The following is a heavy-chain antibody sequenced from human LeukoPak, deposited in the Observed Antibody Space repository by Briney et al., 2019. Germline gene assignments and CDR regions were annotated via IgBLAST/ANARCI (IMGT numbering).Heavy chain of an antibody. CDR2: IRSKANGGTT. V-gene: IGHV3-49*04. J-gene: IGHJ5*02. CDR3: SRSIDP. Sequence: GGSLRLSCIGSGFNFIDYAMSWVRQAPGKGLEWVGFIRSKANGGTTEYAASVKGRFTVSRDDSKSIAYLQMNSLKTEDTAVYYCSRSIDPWGQGTLVTVSS. CDR1: GFNFIDYA.